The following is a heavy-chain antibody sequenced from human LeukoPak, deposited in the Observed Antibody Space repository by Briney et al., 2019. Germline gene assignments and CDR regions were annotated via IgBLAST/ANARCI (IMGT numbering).Heavy chain of an antibody. J-gene: IGHJ4*02. CDR2: INHSGST. CDR3: ARHQGSRGKSRTAMVSYYFDY. D-gene: IGHD5-18*01. Sequence: SETLSLTCAVYGGSFSGYYWSWIRQPPGKGLEWIGEINHSGSTNYNPSLKSRVTISVDTSKNQFSLKLSSVTAADTAVYYCARHQGSRGKSRTAMVSYYFDYWGQGTLVTVSS. V-gene: IGHV4-34*01. CDR1: GGSFSGYY.